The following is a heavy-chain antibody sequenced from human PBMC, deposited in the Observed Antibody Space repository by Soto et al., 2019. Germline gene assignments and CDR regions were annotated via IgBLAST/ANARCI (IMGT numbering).Heavy chain of an antibody. V-gene: IGHV4-4*07. CDR1: GGSISSYY. Sequence: KTSETLSLTCTVSGGSISSYYWSWIRQPSGKGLEWIGRIYTSGSTNYNPSLKSRVTMSVDTSKNQFSLKLTSVTAADTAVYYCARDLKFGQADYWGQGTQVTVSS. CDR3: ARDLKFGQADY. CDR2: IYTSGST. D-gene: IGHD3-10*01. J-gene: IGHJ4*02.